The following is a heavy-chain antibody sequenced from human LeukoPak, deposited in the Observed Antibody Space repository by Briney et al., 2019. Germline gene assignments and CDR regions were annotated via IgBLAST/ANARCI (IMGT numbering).Heavy chain of an antibody. CDR3: ARHPSYDFWSGYYTGGTTTPGFDP. CDR2: IYYSGST. V-gene: IGHV4-39*01. Sequence: SETLPLTCTVSGGSISSSSYYWGWIRQPPGKELEWIGSIYYSGSTYYNPSLKSRVTISVDTSKNQFSLKLSSVTAADTAVYYCARHPSYDFWSGYYTGGTTTPGFDPWGQGTLVTVSS. D-gene: IGHD3-3*01. CDR1: GGSISSSSYY. J-gene: IGHJ5*02.